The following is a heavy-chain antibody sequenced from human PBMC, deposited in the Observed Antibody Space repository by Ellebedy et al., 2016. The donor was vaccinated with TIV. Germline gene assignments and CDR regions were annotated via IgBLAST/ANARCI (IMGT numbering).Heavy chain of an antibody. CDR2: VSSGGGTT. V-gene: IGHV3-23*01. Sequence: PGGSLRLSCAASGFTFSSFAMSWVRQAPGKGLEWVSAVSSGGGTTYYAGSVKGRFTISRDNSKNPLYLQMNSLRVEDTAVYYCANGGLGAGYEVDYWGQGTLVTVSS. D-gene: IGHD3-10*02. CDR1: GFTFSSFA. J-gene: IGHJ4*02. CDR3: ANGGLGAGYEVDY.